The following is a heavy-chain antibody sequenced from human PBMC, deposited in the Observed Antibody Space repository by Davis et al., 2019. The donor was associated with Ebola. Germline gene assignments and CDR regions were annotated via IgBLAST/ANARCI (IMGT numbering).Heavy chain of an antibody. CDR3: ARDVGGRAGY. J-gene: IGHJ4*02. Sequence: PGGSLRLSCSTSGFTFSDFSMHWVRRAPGKNLEYVSSIDHNGGNIYYTDSVKGRFTISRDNSKNTVYLQMNSLRADDTAVYYCARDVGGRAGYWGQGTLVTVSS. CDR2: IDHNGGNI. V-gene: IGHV3-64*04. CDR1: GFTFSDFS.